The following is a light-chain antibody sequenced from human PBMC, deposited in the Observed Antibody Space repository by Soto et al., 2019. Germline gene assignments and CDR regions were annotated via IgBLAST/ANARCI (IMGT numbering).Light chain of an antibody. V-gene: IGLV2-14*01. CDR2: EVS. CDR1: SSDIGGYDY. CDR3: SSYSISTAYL. Sequence: QSVLTQPASVSASPGQSTTISCTGSSSDIGGYDYVSWYQLHPGKAPKLMVFEVSNRPSGVSYRFSGSKSGNTASLTISGLQAEDEADYFCSSYSISTAYLFGTGTKVTVL. J-gene: IGLJ1*01.